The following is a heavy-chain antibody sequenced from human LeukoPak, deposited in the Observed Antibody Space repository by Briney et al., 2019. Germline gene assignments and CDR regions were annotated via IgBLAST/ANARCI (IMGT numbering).Heavy chain of an antibody. CDR2: INPSGGST. J-gene: IGHJ6*03. V-gene: IGHV1-46*01. Sequence: ASVKVSCKASGYTFTSYYMHWVRQAPGQGLEWMGIINPSGGSTSYAQKFQGRVTMTRDTSTSTAYMELSSLRSEDTAVYYCASMGLNYYYYMDVWGKGTTVTVSS. CDR1: GYTFTSYY. CDR3: ASMGLNYYYYMDV. D-gene: IGHD4/OR15-4a*01.